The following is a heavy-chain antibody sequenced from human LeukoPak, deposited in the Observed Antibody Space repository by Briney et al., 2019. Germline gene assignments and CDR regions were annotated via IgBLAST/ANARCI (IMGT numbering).Heavy chain of an antibody. D-gene: IGHD5-18*01. V-gene: IGHV3-33*01. CDR3: ARGNTAMVT. CDR2: IWYDGSNK. J-gene: IGHJ4*02. CDR1: GFTFSSYG. Sequence: PGRSLRLSCAASGFTFSSYGMHWVRQAPGKGLEWVAVIWYDGSNKYYADSVKGRFTISRDNSKNTLCLQMNSLRAEDTAVYYCARGNTAMVTWGQGTLITVSS.